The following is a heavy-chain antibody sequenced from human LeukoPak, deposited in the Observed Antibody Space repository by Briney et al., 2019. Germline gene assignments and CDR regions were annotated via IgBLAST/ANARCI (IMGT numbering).Heavy chain of an antibody. Sequence: SETLSLTCAVYGGSFSGYYWSWIRQPPGKGLEWIGEINHSGSTHNNPSLKSRVTLSVDPSKNQFSLRLSSVTAADTAVYFCARPVEMSAYFQHWGQGTLVSVSS. D-gene: IGHD5-24*01. CDR2: INHSGST. J-gene: IGHJ1*01. CDR3: ARPVEMSAYFQH. V-gene: IGHV4-34*01. CDR1: GGSFSGYY.